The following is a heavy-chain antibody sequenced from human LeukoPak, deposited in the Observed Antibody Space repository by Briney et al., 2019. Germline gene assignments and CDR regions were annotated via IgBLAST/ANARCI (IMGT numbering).Heavy chain of an antibody. J-gene: IGHJ3*02. CDR1: GGSVSSGSYY. D-gene: IGHD3-3*01. Sequence: SETLSLTCTVSGGSVSSGSYYWSWIRQPPGKGLEWIGYIYYSGSTYYNPSLKSRITISVDTSKNQFSLKLSSVTAADTAVYYCARVGVRFWEAFDIWGQGTLATVSS. CDR2: IYYSGST. CDR3: ARVGVRFWEAFDI. V-gene: IGHV4-61*01.